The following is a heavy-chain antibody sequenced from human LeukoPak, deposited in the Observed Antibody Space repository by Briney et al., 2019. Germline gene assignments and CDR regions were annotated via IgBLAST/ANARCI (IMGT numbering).Heavy chain of an antibody. CDR3: ARDGVPAAMHYYYGMDV. V-gene: IGHV1-18*01. D-gene: IGHD2-2*01. J-gene: IGHJ6*02. Sequence: ASVKVSCKASGYTFTSYGISWVQQAPGQGLEWMGWISAYNGNTNYAQKLQGRVTMTTDTSTSTAYMELRSLRSDDTAVYYCARDGVPAAMHYYYGMDVWGQGTTVTVSS. CDR1: GYTFTSYG. CDR2: ISAYNGNT.